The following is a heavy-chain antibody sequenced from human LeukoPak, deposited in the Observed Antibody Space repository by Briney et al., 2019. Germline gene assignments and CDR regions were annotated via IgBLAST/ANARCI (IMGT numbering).Heavy chain of an antibody. CDR2: IYYSGST. CDR3: ARRKEYGDYEEG. J-gene: IGHJ4*02. V-gene: IGHV4-59*12. CDR1: GGSISSYY. Sequence: SETLSLTCTVSGGSISSYYWSWIRQPPGKGLEWIGYIYYSGSTNYNPSLKSRVTISVDTSKNQFSLKLSSVTAADTAVYYCARRKEYGDYEEGWGQGTLVTVSS. D-gene: IGHD4-17*01.